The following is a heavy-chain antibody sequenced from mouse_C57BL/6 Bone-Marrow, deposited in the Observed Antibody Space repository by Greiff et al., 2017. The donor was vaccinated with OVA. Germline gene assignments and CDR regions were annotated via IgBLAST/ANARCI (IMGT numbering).Heavy chain of an antibody. Sequence: VQLQQPGAELVKPGASVKLSCKASGYTFTSYWMHWVKQRPGRGLEWIGRIDPNSGGTKYNEKFKSKATLTVDKPSSTAYMQLSSLTSEDSAVYYCARGLCITTGVGGPFAYWGQGTLVTVSA. J-gene: IGHJ3*01. CDR2: IDPNSGGT. CDR1: GYTFTSYW. D-gene: IGHD1-1*01. CDR3: ARGLCITTGVGGPFAY. V-gene: IGHV1-72*01.